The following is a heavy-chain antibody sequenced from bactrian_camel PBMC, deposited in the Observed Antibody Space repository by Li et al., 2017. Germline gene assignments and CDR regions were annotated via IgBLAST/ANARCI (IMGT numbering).Heavy chain of an antibody. D-gene: IGHD6*01. CDR3: AALNSTYGGRFGWCKDF. CDR2: ISSINPI. J-gene: IGHJ4*01. V-gene: IGHV3S53*01. CDR1: GFDFAMAD. Sequence: HVQLVESGGGSVQPGGSLRLSCTVSGFDFAMADIGWYRQAPGTECEFVASISSINPIYYGDSVKGRFTLSHDRSKNTMYLQMDNLKTEDTGVYYCAALNSTYGGRFGWCKDFRGQGTQVTVS.